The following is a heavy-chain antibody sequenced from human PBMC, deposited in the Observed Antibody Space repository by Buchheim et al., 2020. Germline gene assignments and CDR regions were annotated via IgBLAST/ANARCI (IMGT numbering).Heavy chain of an antibody. CDR3: AKGNSIVGTTKHFDN. J-gene: IGHJ4*02. CDR1: GFSFSSYA. CDR2: ISDSGGNI. V-gene: IGHV3-23*01. D-gene: IGHD1-26*01. Sequence: EVQLLESAGGLVQPGGSLRLSCAASGFSFSSYAMGWVRQAPGKGLEWVSVISDSGGNIYYADAVKGRVTISRDNSKNKVYLQMNSLRAEDAALYYCAKGNSIVGTTKHFDNWGQGTL.